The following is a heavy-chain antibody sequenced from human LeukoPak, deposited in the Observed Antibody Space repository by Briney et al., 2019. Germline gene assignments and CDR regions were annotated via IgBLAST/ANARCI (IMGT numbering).Heavy chain of an antibody. Sequence: SETLSLTCTVSGGSISSYYWSWIRQPPGKGLEWIGYIYHSGSTYYNPSLKSRVTISVDRSKNQFSLKLTSVTAADTAVYYCARVGATYPHYYMDVWGKGTTVTVAS. CDR1: GGSISSYY. J-gene: IGHJ6*03. CDR3: ARVGATYPHYYMDV. CDR2: IYHSGST. D-gene: IGHD1-26*01. V-gene: IGHV4-59*04.